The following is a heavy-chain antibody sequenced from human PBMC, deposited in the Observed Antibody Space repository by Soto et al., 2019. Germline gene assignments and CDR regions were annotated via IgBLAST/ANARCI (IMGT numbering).Heavy chain of an antibody. D-gene: IGHD2-2*03. Sequence: EVQLVESGGGLVQPGRSLRLSCAASGFTFDDYAMHWVRQAPGKGLEWVSGISWNSGSIGYADSVKGRFTISRDNAKNSLYLQMYSLRAEDTALYYCAKDMGIVVVPAAIGAFDIWGQGTMVTVSS. V-gene: IGHV3-9*01. J-gene: IGHJ3*02. CDR2: ISWNSGSI. CDR1: GFTFDDYA. CDR3: AKDMGIVVVPAAIGAFDI.